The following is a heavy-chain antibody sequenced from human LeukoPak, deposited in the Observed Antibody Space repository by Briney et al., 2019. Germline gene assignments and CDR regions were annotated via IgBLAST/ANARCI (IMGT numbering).Heavy chain of an antibody. Sequence: SVKVSCKASGGTFNSYAISWVRQAPGQGLEWMGGIIPIFGTANYAQKFQGRVKITADESTSTAYMELRSLRSDDTAVYYCATLMTTSGGGLETFDIWGQGTMVTVSS. J-gene: IGHJ3*02. V-gene: IGHV1-69*13. D-gene: IGHD3-16*01. CDR3: ATLMTTSGGGLETFDI. CDR1: GGTFNSYA. CDR2: IIPIFGTA.